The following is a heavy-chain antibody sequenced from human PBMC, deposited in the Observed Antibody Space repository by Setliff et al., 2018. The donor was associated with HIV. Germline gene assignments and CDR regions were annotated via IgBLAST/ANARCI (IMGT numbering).Heavy chain of an antibody. CDR1: GCSISSGYY. V-gene: IGHV4-38-2*01. CDR2: IYHSGTT. D-gene: IGHD5-18*01. Sequence: PSETLSLTCAVSGCSISSGYYWGWIRQPPGKGLEWVGSIYHSGTTYYNPSLKSRVTISVDTSKNQFSLKLSSVTAADTAVYYCARGGYSYGFGRHRAYFQYWGQGTQVTVSS. CDR3: ARGGYSYGFGRHRAYFQY. J-gene: IGHJ1*01.